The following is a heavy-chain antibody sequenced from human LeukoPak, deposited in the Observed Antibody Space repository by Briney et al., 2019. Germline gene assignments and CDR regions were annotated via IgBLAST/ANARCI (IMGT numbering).Heavy chain of an antibody. CDR2: INPNSGGT. D-gene: IGHD6-13*01. Sequence: ASVRVSCKASRYTFTGYYMHWVRQAPGQGLEWMGWINPNSGGTNYAQKFQGKVTMTRDTSISTAYMELSRLRSDDTAVYYCARGDYSSSWYYRAGYWFDPWGQGTLVTVSS. CDR3: ARGDYSSSWYYRAGYWFDP. CDR1: RYTFTGYY. J-gene: IGHJ5*02. V-gene: IGHV1-2*02.